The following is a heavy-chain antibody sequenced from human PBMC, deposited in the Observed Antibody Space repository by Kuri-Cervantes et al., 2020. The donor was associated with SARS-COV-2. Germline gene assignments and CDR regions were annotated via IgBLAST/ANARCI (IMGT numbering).Heavy chain of an antibody. CDR2: IKSKTDGGTT. CDR3: ARVPALYDFSYAFDI. CDR1: GFTFSNAW. D-gene: IGHD3-3*01. J-gene: IGHJ3*02. V-gene: IGHV3-15*01. Sequence: GGSLRLSCAASGFTFSNAWMSWVRQAPGKGLEWVGRIKSKTDGGTTDYAAPVKGRFTISRDDSKNTLYLQMNSLRAEDTAVYYCARVPALYDFSYAFDIWGQGTMVTVSS.